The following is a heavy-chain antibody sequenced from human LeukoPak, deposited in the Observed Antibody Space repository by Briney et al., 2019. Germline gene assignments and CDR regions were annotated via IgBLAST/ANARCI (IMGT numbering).Heavy chain of an antibody. CDR2: IRYDGSDK. V-gene: IGHV3-30*02. D-gene: IGHD6-13*01. CDR1: GFTFSNYG. CDR3: ATSPSRGGTSWTEFDY. J-gene: IGHJ4*02. Sequence: GGSLRLSCAASGFTFSNYGIHWVRQAPGKGLEWVAFIRYDGSDKYYADSVKGRFTISRDSSKNTVYLQMNSLRDEDTAVYYCATSPSRGGTSWTEFDYWGQGTLVTVSS.